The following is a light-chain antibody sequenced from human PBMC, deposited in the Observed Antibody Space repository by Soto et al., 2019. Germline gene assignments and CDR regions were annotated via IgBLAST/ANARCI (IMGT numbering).Light chain of an antibody. Sequence: QTVVTQPASVSGSPGQSINIYCTGTNSDVGGYDYVSWYKQYPGQAPKFIIYEVTYRPSGVSARFSGSKSGTTASLTISDLQTEDEADYYCCSFTNSNTWVFGGGTQLTVL. CDR3: CSFTNSNTWV. CDR1: NSDVGGYDY. V-gene: IGLV2-14*01. J-gene: IGLJ3*02. CDR2: EVT.